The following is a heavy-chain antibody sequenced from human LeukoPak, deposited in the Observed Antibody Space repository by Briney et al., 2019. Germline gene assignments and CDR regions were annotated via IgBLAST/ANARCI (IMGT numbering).Heavy chain of an antibody. V-gene: IGHV3-33*01. CDR3: AREIFGSGSYPDS. J-gene: IGHJ4*02. Sequence: GGSLRFSCAASGFSFNTDAMHCVRQAPGQGLEWVALIWHDGSHKFYSNSVRGQFTISRDNSKNTVYLQMNNLRPEDTAVYYCAREIFGSGSYPDSWGQGTLVTVSS. CDR1: GFSFNTDA. CDR2: IWHDGSHK. D-gene: IGHD3-10*01.